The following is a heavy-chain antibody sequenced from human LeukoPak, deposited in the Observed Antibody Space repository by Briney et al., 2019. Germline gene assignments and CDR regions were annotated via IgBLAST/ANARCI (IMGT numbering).Heavy chain of an antibody. CDR1: GFTFSGYG. D-gene: IGHD3-22*01. CDR2: ISYDGSNK. J-gene: IGHJ4*02. CDR3: AKDENSRGYDY. V-gene: IGHV3-30*18. Sequence: TGRSLRLSCAGSGFTFSGYGMHWVRQAPGKGLEWVTLISYDGSNKYYTDSVEGRFTISRDNSKNTLYLQMNSLRAEDTAIYYCAKDENSRGYDYWGQETLVTVAS.